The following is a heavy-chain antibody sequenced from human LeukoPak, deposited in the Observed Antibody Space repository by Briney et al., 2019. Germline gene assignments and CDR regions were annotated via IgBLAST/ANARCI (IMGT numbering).Heavy chain of an antibody. Sequence: ASVKVSCKASGFTFTGYYMHWVRQAPGQGLEWMGWINPNSGGTNYAQKFQGRVTMTRDTSITTAYMELSRLRSDDTAVYYCAGAGGDSRSGGEANDNWFDPWGQGTLVTVSS. CDR2: INPNSGGT. D-gene: IGHD6-13*01. V-gene: IGHV1-2*02. CDR3: AGAGGDSRSGGEANDNWFDP. J-gene: IGHJ5*02. CDR1: GFTFTGYY.